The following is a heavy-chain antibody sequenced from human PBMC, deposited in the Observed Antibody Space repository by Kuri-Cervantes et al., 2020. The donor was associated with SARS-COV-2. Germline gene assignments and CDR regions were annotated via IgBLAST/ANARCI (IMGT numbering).Heavy chain of an antibody. D-gene: IGHD3-3*01. J-gene: IGHJ5*02. CDR2: ISGSGGST. Sequence: GGSLRLSCAASGFTFSSYWMSWVRQAPGKGLEWVSAISGSGGSTYYADSVKGRFTISRDNSKNTLYLQMNSLRAEDTAVYYCAKANYDFWSGGWFDPWGQGTLVTVSS. V-gene: IGHV3-23*01. CDR3: AKANYDFWSGGWFDP. CDR1: GFTFSSYW.